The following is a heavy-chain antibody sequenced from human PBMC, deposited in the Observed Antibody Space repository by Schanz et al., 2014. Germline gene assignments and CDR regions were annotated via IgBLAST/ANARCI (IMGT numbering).Heavy chain of an antibody. CDR1: GFTFSDSW. V-gene: IGHV3-23*04. Sequence: EVQLVESGGGLVQPGGSLRLSCAASGFTFSDSWMHWVRQAPGKGLEWVSYIGGSGSDTYYADSVRGRFTISRDNSKNMLYLQMNSLRADDTAVYYCAKKGGDYGSGSYQIIDDWGQGTLVTVSS. CDR2: IGGSGSDT. CDR3: AKKGGDYGSGSYQIIDD. J-gene: IGHJ4*02. D-gene: IGHD3-10*01.